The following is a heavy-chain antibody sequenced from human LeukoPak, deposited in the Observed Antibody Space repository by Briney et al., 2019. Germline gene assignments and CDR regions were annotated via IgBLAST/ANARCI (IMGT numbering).Heavy chain of an antibody. CDR1: GFTFDTYG. Sequence: PGKSLRLSFAASGFTFDTYGMHWVRQAPGKGLEWVAVLWYDGSNKYYADSVKGRFTISRDNSKNTLYLQMNSLRAEDTAVYYCARETRGPSGYEPGYWGQGTLVTVSS. J-gene: IGHJ4*02. V-gene: IGHV3-33*01. CDR3: ARETRGPSGYEPGY. CDR2: LWYDGSNK. D-gene: IGHD5-12*01.